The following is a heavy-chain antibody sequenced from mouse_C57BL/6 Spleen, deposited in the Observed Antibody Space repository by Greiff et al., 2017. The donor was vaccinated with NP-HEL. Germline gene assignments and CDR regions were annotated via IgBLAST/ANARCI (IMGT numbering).Heavy chain of an antibody. Sequence: DVKLVESGGGLVKPGGSLKLSCAASGFTFSSYAMSWVRQTPEKRLEWVATISDGGSYTYYPDNVKGRFTISRDNAKNNLYLQMSHLKSEDTAMYYCAREGYDYGFAYWGQGTLVTVSA. D-gene: IGHD2-4*01. CDR2: ISDGGSYT. CDR3: AREGYDYGFAY. V-gene: IGHV5-4*01. J-gene: IGHJ3*01. CDR1: GFTFSSYA.